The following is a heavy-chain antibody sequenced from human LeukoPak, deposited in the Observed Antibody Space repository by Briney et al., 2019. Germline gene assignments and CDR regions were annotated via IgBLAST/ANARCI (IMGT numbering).Heavy chain of an antibody. CDR3: ARDLTVTTAFDI. CDR2: INSDGSST. CDR1: GFTFSSYW. V-gene: IGHV3-74*01. J-gene: IGHJ3*02. D-gene: IGHD4-17*01. Sequence: GGSLRLSCAVSGFTFSSYWMHWVRHAPGRGVVWVSRINSDGSSTSYADSVKGRFTISRDNAKNTLYLQMNSLRAEDTAVYYCARDLTVTTAFDIWGQGTMVTVSS.